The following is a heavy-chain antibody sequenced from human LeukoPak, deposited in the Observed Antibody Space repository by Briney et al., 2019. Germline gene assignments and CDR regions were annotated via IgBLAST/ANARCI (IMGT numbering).Heavy chain of an antibody. Sequence: GGSLRLSCAASGFTFSTYAMSRVRQAPGKGLEWVSGIGSGAGTYYAGSVKGRFTISRDNSKNTLYLQMNSLRAEDTAVYYCAKKTPGATPLDYWGQGTLVTVSS. CDR2: IGSGAGT. CDR1: GFTFSTYA. J-gene: IGHJ4*02. V-gene: IGHV3-23*01. CDR3: AKKTPGATPLDY. D-gene: IGHD1-26*01.